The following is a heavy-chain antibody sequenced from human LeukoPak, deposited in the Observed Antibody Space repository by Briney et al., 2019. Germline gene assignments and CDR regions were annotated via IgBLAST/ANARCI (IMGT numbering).Heavy chain of an antibody. CDR2: IYTSGST. CDR1: GGSISSGSYY. D-gene: IGHD5-24*01. J-gene: IGHJ4*02. CDR3: ARGVGDGYAFDY. Sequence: PSETLSLTCTVSGGSISSGSYYWSWIRQPAGKGLEWIGRIYTSGSTNYNPSLKSRVTISVDTSKNQFSLKLSSVTAADTAVYYCARGVGDGYAFDYWGQGTLVTVSS. V-gene: IGHV4-61*02.